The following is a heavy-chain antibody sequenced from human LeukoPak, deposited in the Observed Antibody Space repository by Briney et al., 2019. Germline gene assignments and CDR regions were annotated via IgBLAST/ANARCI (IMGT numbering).Heavy chain of an antibody. V-gene: IGHV4-59*01. Sequence: SETLPLTCTVSGGSISSYYWSWIRQPPGKGLEWIGYIYYSGSTNYNPSLKSRVTISVDTSKNQFSLKLSSVAAADTAVYYCAATRGNYYYGMDVWGQGTTVTVSS. CDR2: IYYSGST. D-gene: IGHD1-1*01. CDR3: AATRGNYYYGMDV. J-gene: IGHJ6*02. CDR1: GGSISSYY.